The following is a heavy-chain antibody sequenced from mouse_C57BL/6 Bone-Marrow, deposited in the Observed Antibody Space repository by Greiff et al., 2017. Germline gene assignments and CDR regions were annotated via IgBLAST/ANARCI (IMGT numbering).Heavy chain of an antibody. V-gene: IGHV1-82*01. J-gene: IGHJ2*01. CDR2: IYPGDGDT. Sequence: VKLMESGPELVKPGASVKISCKASGYAFSSSWLNWVKQRPGKGLEWIGRIYPGDGDTNYNGKFTGKATLTADKSSSTAYMQLSSLTSEDSAVYFCATNWDDYWGQGTTLTVSS. CDR1: GYAFSSSW. D-gene: IGHD4-1*01. CDR3: ATNWDDY.